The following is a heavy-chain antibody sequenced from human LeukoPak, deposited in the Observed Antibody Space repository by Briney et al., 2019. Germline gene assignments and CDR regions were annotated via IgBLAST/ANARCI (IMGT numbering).Heavy chain of an antibody. Sequence: PGGSLRLSCAASGFSFSTYWMHWVRQIPGKEPVWVSRINSDGSTTVYADSVKGRFTVSKDNAKNMLYLQMTSLRADDTATYYCASDSPSNGLDVWGQGTTVTVSS. J-gene: IGHJ6*02. CDR2: INSDGSTT. V-gene: IGHV3-74*01. CDR1: GFSFSTYW. CDR3: ASDSPSNGLDV.